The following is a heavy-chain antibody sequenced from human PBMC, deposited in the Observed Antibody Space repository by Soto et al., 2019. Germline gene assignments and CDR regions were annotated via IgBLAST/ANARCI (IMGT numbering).Heavy chain of an antibody. Sequence: EVQLLESGGGLVQPGGSLRLSCAASGFTFSNYAMSWVRQAPGKGLEWVSGLSDSGGSTYYADSVKGRFTISRDNSMNTQYLQMNTLRAEDTALYYCAKVSSSWYSGFFDYWGQGTLVTVSS. CDR2: LSDSGGST. J-gene: IGHJ4*02. CDR3: AKVSSSWYSGFFDY. V-gene: IGHV3-23*01. D-gene: IGHD6-13*01. CDR1: GFTFSNYA.